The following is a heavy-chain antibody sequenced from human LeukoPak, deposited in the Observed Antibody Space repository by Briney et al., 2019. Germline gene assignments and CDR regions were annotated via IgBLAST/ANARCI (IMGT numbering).Heavy chain of an antibody. CDR2: IIPIFGTA. CDR1: GGTFSSYA. D-gene: IGHD1-26*01. J-gene: IGHJ4*02. V-gene: IGHV1-69*05. Sequence: SVKVSCKASGGTFSSYAISWVRQAPGQGLEWMGRIIPIFGTANHAQKFQGRVTITTDESTSTAYMELSSLRSEDTAVYYCARVGVGATSPFGYWGQGTLVTVSS. CDR3: ARVGVGATSPFGY.